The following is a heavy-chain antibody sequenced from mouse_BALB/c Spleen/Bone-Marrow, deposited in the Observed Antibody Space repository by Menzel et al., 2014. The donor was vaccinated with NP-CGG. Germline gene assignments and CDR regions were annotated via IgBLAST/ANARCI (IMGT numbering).Heavy chain of an antibody. Sequence: VQLQQSGAELVKPGASVKLSCTASGFNIKDTYIHWVNQRPEQGLEWIGRIDPANGFANYDPKFQGKATITADTSSNTAYLHLSSMTSEDTAVYYGARAYYGNFPYVMDFWGQGTSVTVSS. D-gene: IGHD2-10*01. CDR2: IDPANGFA. CDR1: GFNIKDTY. V-gene: IGHV14-3*02. J-gene: IGHJ4*01. CDR3: ARAYYGNFPYVMDF.